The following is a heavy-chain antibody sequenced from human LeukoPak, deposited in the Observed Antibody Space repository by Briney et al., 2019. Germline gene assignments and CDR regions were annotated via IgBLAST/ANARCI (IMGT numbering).Heavy chain of an antibody. J-gene: IGHJ4*02. CDR2: ISSSSTYI. CDR3: ARVEYGSGWYEDY. Sequence: GGSLRLSCAASGFTFSSYSMNWVRQAPGKGLEWVSSISSSSTYIYYTDSMKGRFTISRDNAKNSLYLQMNSLRAEDTAVYYCARVEYGSGWYEDYWGQGTLVTVSS. D-gene: IGHD6-19*01. CDR1: GFTFSSYS. V-gene: IGHV3-21*01.